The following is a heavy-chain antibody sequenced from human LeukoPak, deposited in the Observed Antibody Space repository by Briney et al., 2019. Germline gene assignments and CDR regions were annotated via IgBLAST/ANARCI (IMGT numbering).Heavy chain of an antibody. CDR2: IREDGRKA. CDR3: AYYDSSGYYYGRLRY. Sequence: GGSLRLSCAASGFTFSNYWMTWVRQAPGKGPEWVANIREDGRKAYYVDSVRGRFTISRDNVKNSLYLQMSYLRTEDTAIYYCAYYDSSGYYYGRLRYWGQGTPVTVSS. V-gene: IGHV3-7*01. J-gene: IGHJ4*02. CDR1: GFTFSNYW. D-gene: IGHD3-22*01.